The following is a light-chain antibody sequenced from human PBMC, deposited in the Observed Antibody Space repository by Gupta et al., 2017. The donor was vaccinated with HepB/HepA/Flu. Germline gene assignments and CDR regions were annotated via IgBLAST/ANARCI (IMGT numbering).Light chain of an antibody. CDR1: SSNIGNTY. Sequence: SAAPGQKVTISCSGSSSNIGNTYVSWYQQLPGTAPKPLIYENNKRPSGIPDRFSGSKSGTSATLGITGLQTGDEAEYYCGTCDSSLSAGVFGGGTKLTVL. J-gene: IGLJ3*02. CDR3: GTCDSSLSAGV. V-gene: IGLV1-51*02. CDR2: ENN.